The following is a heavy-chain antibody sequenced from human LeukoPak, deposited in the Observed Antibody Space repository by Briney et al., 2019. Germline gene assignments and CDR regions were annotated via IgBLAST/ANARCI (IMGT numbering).Heavy chain of an antibody. Sequence: ASLTVSCKASGYTFTSYGISWVRQAPGQGLQWMGWISAYNGNTNYAQKLQGRVTMTTDTSTSTAYMELRSLRSDDTAVYYCARDQCSSTSCYTSWFDPWGQGTLVTVSS. J-gene: IGHJ5*02. CDR3: ARDQCSSTSCYTSWFDP. CDR2: ISAYNGNT. CDR1: GYTFTSYG. V-gene: IGHV1-18*01. D-gene: IGHD2-2*02.